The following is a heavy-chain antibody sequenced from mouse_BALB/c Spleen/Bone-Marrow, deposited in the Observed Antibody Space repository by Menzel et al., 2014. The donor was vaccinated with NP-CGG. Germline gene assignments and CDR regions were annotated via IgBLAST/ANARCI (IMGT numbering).Heavy chain of an antibody. CDR1: GYTFSNYW. Sequence: EVKLMESGTVLARPGAAVKMSCKASGYTFSNYWMHWVKQRPGQGMEWIGTIYPGNSDTTFKQKFRGKATLTAVTSPSTAYMDLSSLTNEDSAVYYCTTHARTNFVYWGQGTTLTVSS. CDR2: IYPGNSDT. CDR3: TTHARTNFVY. V-gene: IGHV1-5*01. J-gene: IGHJ2*01.